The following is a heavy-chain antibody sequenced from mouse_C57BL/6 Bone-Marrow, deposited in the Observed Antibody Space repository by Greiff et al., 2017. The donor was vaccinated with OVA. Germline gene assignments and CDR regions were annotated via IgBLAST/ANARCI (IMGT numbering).Heavy chain of an antibody. Sequence: EVKLVESEGGLVQPGSSMKLSCTASGFTFSDYYMAWVRQVPEKGLEWVANINYDGSSTYYLDSLKSRFIISRDNAKNILYLQMSSLKSEDTATYYCASIYYGLYYAMDYWGQGTSVTVSS. V-gene: IGHV5-16*01. CDR3: ASIYYGLYYAMDY. D-gene: IGHD2-1*01. CDR2: INYDGSST. CDR1: GFTFSDYY. J-gene: IGHJ4*01.